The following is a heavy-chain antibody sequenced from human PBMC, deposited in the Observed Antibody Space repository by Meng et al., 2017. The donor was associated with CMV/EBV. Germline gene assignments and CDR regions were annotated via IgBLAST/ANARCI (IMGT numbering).Heavy chain of an antibody. Sequence: GGSLRLSCAASGFTFSSYSMNWVRQAPGKGLEWVSYISSSSSTIYYADSLKGRFTISRDNAKNSLCLQMNSLRAEDTAVYYCAIYPRTSSGYSTDAFDIWGQGTMVTVSS. V-gene: IGHV3-48*04. CDR2: ISSSSSTI. CDR3: AIYPRTSSGYSTDAFDI. J-gene: IGHJ3*02. D-gene: IGHD3-22*01. CDR1: GFTFSSYS.